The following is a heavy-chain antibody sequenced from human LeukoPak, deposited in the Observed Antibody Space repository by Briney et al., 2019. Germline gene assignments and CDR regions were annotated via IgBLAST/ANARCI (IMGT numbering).Heavy chain of an antibody. CDR2: FYYSGST. J-gene: IGHJ3*02. Sequence: SETLSLTCTVSGGSISGHYWSWIRQPPGKGLDWIGYFYYSGSTSYNPSLQGRVTISVDTSKNHFSLKLTSVTAADTAVYYCARLLDNDSSGYPDTFDMWGQGTMVTVSS. CDR1: GGSISGHY. D-gene: IGHD3-22*01. V-gene: IGHV4-59*11. CDR3: ARLLDNDSSGYPDTFDM.